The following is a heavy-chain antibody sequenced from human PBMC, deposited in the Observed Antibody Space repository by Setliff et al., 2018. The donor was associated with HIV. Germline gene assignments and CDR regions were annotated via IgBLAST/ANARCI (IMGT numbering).Heavy chain of an antibody. V-gene: IGHV3-23*01. CDR3: ARRGFVSAWYDQPIYFYYYMDV. CDR1: GFTFRDYS. CDR2: ISGSGGST. J-gene: IGHJ6*03. D-gene: IGHD6-19*01. Sequence: PGGSLRLSCTASGFTFRDYSMNWVRQAPGISGSGGSTYYADSVKGRFTISRDNSKNTLYLQMNNLRAEDTAVYYCARRGFVSAWYDQPIYFYYYMDVWGKGTTVTVSS.